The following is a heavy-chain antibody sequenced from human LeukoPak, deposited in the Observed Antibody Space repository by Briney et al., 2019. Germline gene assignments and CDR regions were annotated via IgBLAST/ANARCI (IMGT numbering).Heavy chain of an antibody. D-gene: IGHD3-10*01. J-gene: IGHJ6*02. CDR2: ISSSGSTI. V-gene: IGHV3-48*03. CDR3: ARRDHSITMVRGVTYYYYNGMDV. CDR1: GFTFSNYA. Sequence: GGSLRLSCAASGFTFSNYAMNWVRQAPGKGLEWVSYISSSGSTIYYADSVKGRFTISRDNAKNSLYLQMNSLRAEDTAVYYCARRDHSITMVRGVTYYYYNGMDVWGQGTTVTVSS.